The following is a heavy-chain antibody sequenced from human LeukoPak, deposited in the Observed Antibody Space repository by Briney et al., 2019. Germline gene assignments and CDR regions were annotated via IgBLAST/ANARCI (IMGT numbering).Heavy chain of an antibody. J-gene: IGHJ4*02. CDR3: ARQSISGSSLSYFDY. Sequence: SETLSLTCTVSGGSISSSSYYWGWIRQPPGKGLEWIGNIYDSGSTNYNPSLKSRVTISVDTSKNQCSLKLSSVTAADTAVYYCARQSISGSSLSYFDYWGQGNLVTVSS. V-gene: IGHV4-61*05. D-gene: IGHD3-22*01. CDR1: GGSISSSSYY. CDR2: IYDSGST.